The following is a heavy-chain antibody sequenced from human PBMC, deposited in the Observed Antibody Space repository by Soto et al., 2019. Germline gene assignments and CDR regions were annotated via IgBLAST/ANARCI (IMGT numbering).Heavy chain of an antibody. Sequence: QVQLVESGGGVVQPGRSLRLSCAASGFTFSSYGMHWVRQAPGKGLEWVAVIWYDGSNKYYADSVKGRFTISRDNSKNTLYLHMNSLRAEDTAVYYCARDGDSNYDYWGQGTLVTVSS. CDR2: IWYDGSNK. CDR1: GFTFSSYG. V-gene: IGHV3-33*01. CDR3: ARDGDSNYDY. J-gene: IGHJ4*02. D-gene: IGHD4-4*01.